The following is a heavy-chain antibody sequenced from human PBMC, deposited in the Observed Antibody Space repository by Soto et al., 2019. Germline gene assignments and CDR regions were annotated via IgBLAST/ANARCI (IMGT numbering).Heavy chain of an antibody. CDR3: AHIPNYYQYDWFDP. D-gene: IGHD3-16*01. CDR2: IYWEDDK. Sequence: QITLKESGPTLVKPTQTLTLTCTFSGFSLTTRGVGVGWIRQPPGQDLECLALIYWEDDKRYSPSLQSRLSITKDTSKNQVVLTMTNVDPVDTATYYCAHIPNYYQYDWFDPWGQGTLVSVSS. CDR1: GFSLTTRGVG. J-gene: IGHJ5*02. V-gene: IGHV2-5*02.